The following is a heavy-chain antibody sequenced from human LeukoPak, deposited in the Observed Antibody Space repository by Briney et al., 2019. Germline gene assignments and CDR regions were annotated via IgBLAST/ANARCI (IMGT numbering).Heavy chain of an antibody. D-gene: IGHD3-3*01. Sequence: SETLSLTCTVSGGSISSGEYYWSWIRQPPGKGLEWIGYIYHSGDTYYNRPLKNRITISKDTSKNQFSLRLSSVTAADTAVYYCARGDYNDFPYWFDPRGQGTLVTVSS. J-gene: IGHJ5*02. V-gene: IGHV4-30-4*01. CDR2: IYHSGDT. CDR3: ARGDYNDFPYWFDP. CDR1: GGSISSGEYY.